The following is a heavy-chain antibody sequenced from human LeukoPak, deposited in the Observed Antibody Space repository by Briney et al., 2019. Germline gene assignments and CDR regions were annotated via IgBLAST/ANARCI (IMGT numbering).Heavy chain of an antibody. CDR3: ARDKGDYSNYYYYYYMDV. D-gene: IGHD4-11*01. Sequence: SETLSLTCTVSGGSISSYYWSWIRQPAGKGLEWIGRIYTSGSTNYNPSLKSRVTMSVDTSKNQFSLKLSSVTAADTAVYYCARDKGDYSNYYYYYYMDVWGKGTTVTVSS. V-gene: IGHV4-4*07. CDR2: IYTSGST. J-gene: IGHJ6*03. CDR1: GGSISSYY.